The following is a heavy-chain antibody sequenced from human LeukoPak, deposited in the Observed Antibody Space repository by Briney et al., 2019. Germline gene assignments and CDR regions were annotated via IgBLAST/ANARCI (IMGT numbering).Heavy chain of an antibody. CDR1: GFTFSSYS. V-gene: IGHV3-21*01. CDR2: ISSSSSYI. Sequence: GGSLRLSCAASGFTFSSYSMSWVRQAPGKGLEWVSSISSSSSYIYYADSVKGRFTISRDNAKNSLHLQMNSLRAEDTAVYYCAREKSGSLIRGYYFDYWGQGTLVTVSS. D-gene: IGHD1-26*01. J-gene: IGHJ4*02. CDR3: AREKSGSLIRGYYFDY.